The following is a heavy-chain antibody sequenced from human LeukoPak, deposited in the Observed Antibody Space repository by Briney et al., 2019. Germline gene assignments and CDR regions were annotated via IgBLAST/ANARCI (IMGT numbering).Heavy chain of an antibody. J-gene: IGHJ3*02. D-gene: IGHD6-19*01. CDR1: GGSFSSYY. CDR2: IYYSGST. Sequence: SETLSLTCTVSGGSFSSYYWGWVRQPPGKGLEWVGYIYYSGSTNYNPSLMSRVTISVDTSKNQFSLKLSSVTAADTAVYYCARLTGYSSGWYLGGDAFDIWGQGTMVTVSS. V-gene: IGHV4-59*01. CDR3: ARLTGYSSGWYLGGDAFDI.